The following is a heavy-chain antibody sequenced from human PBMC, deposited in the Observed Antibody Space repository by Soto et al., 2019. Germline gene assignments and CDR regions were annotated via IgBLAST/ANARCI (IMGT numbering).Heavy chain of an antibody. CDR3: ARADYDMLTGDLDC. Sequence: QVQLVESGGGVVQPGRSLRLSCAASRFTFSAHAMHWVRQAPGKGLEWVAVISYDGTNKYYADSVKGRFTISRDNSKNTPFLQMNSLRAEDTAIYYCARADYDMLTGDLDCWGQGTLVTVSS. CDR1: RFTFSAHA. J-gene: IGHJ4*02. CDR2: ISYDGTNK. D-gene: IGHD3-9*01. V-gene: IGHV3-30-3*01.